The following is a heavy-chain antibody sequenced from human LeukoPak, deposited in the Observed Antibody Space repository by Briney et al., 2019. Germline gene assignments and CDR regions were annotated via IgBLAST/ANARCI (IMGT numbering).Heavy chain of an antibody. V-gene: IGHV4-59*08. CDR1: VGSISVYF. CDR2: IYYSGST. J-gene: IGHJ4*02. Sequence: SETLSLTCSVSVGSISVYFGIGIRQPPGKGLECIGYIYYSGSTNYNPSLKSRVTISLDTSKNQFSLNLDSVTAADTAVYYCARHKYSGYERVFDFWGQGTLVTVSS. D-gene: IGHD5-12*01. CDR3: ARHKYSGYERVFDF.